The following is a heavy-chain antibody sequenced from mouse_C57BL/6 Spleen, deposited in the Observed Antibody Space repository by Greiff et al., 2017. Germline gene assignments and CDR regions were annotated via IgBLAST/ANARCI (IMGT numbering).Heavy chain of an antibody. CDR2: IDPTDSYT. Sequence: QVQLQQPGAELVMPGASVKLSCKASGYTFTSYWMHWVKQRPGQGLEWIGEIDPTDSYTNYNQKFKGKSTLTVDKSSSTAYMQLSSLTSEDSAVYYCARRAVVATDDVDYWGQGTTLTVSS. J-gene: IGHJ2*01. D-gene: IGHD1-1*01. CDR3: ARRAVVATDDVDY. CDR1: GYTFTSYW. V-gene: IGHV1-69*01.